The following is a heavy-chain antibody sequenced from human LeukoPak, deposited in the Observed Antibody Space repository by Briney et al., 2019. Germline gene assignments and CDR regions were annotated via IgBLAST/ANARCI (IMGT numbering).Heavy chain of an antibody. V-gene: IGHV5-51*01. D-gene: IGHD6-25*01. J-gene: IGHJ6*02. CDR1: GYSFTTYW. CDR2: IYPADSST. Sequence: GESLKIACKASGYSFTTYWIGWVRQAPGKGLEWMGIIYPADSSTEYSPSFQGQVTILVDKSINTAYLQWSTLKASDTAIYYCARRGGTDHYYGMDVWGQGTTVTVSS. CDR3: ARRGGTDHYYGMDV.